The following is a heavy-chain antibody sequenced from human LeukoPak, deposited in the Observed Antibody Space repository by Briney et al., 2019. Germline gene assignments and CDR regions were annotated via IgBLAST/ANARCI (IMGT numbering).Heavy chain of an antibody. J-gene: IGHJ5*02. D-gene: IGHD4-17*01. CDR1: RFTFSDYY. CDR3: ARDAHDYGDYGWFDP. V-gene: IGHV3-11*01. Sequence: GGSLRLSCAASRFTFSDYYMSWIRQAPGKGLEWVSYISSSGSTIYYADSVKGRFTISRDNAKNSLYLQLNSLRAEDTAVYYCARDAHDYGDYGWFDPWGQGTLVTVSS. CDR2: ISSSGSTI.